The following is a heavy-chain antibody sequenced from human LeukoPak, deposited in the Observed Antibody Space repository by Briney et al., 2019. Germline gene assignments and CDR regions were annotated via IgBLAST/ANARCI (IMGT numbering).Heavy chain of an antibody. Sequence: GASVKVSRKASGYTFTGYYMHWVRQAPGQGLEWMGWINPNSGGTNYAQKFQGRVAMTRDTSISTAYMELSRLRSDDTAVYYCAREMVESSSSRGGFDYWGQGTLVTVSS. CDR2: INPNSGGT. V-gene: IGHV1-2*02. J-gene: IGHJ4*02. D-gene: IGHD6-6*01. CDR3: AREMVESSSSRGGFDY. CDR1: GYTFTGYY.